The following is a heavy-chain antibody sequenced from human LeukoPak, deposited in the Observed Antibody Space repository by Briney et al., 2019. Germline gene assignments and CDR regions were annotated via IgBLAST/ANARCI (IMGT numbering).Heavy chain of an antibody. J-gene: IGHJ4*02. V-gene: IGHV1-46*01. Sequence: ASVKVSCRASGYTFTSHYMHWVRQAPGQGLEWMGIINPSAGSTSYPQEFQGRVTMTRDTSTSTVYMELSSLRSEDTAVYYCAAPGASGFVGNFWSGPLDFWGQGTLVTVSS. CDR2: INPSAGST. D-gene: IGHD3-3*01. CDR3: AAPGASGFVGNFWSGPLDF. CDR1: GYTFTSHY.